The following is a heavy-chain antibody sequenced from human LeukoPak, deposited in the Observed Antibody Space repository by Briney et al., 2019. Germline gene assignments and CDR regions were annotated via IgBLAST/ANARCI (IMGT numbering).Heavy chain of an antibody. D-gene: IGHD6-19*01. Sequence: ASAKDSRKPSGYTFTSHGISWVRHTPGQGREWMGLISAYNGHTKYAQKLQGRVTMTTDTSTSTAYMELRSLRSDDTAVYYCARGVAVAGTGGSYWGQGTLVTVSS. V-gene: IGHV1-18*01. CDR1: GYTFTSHG. CDR3: ARGVAVAGTGGSY. CDR2: ISAYNGHT. J-gene: IGHJ4*02.